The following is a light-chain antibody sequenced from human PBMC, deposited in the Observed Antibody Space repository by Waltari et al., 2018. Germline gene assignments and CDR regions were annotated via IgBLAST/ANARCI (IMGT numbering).Light chain of an antibody. Sequence: SYEVTQAPSVSVSPRQTASITCSGENLRHKLACWYQQKPGQSPVLVIYQDTKRPSGLPERFSGSTSGNTATLTISGTQAVDEADYYCQAWDGNTLLFGGGTKLTVL. CDR2: QDT. CDR3: QAWDGNTLL. J-gene: IGLJ2*01. CDR1: NLRHKL. V-gene: IGLV3-1*01.